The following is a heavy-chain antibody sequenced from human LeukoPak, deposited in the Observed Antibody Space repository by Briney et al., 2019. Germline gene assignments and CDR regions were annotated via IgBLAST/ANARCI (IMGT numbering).Heavy chain of an antibody. D-gene: IGHD3-10*01. CDR1: GFTVSSNY. V-gene: IGHV3-53*01. CDR2: IYSGGST. Sequence: GGSLRLSCAAPGFTVSSNYMSWVRQAPGKGLEWVSVIYSGGSTYYADSVKGRFTISRDNSKNTLYLQMNSLRAEDTAVYYCARVFYGSGSDYFDYWGQGTLVTVSS. J-gene: IGHJ4*02. CDR3: ARVFYGSGSDYFDY.